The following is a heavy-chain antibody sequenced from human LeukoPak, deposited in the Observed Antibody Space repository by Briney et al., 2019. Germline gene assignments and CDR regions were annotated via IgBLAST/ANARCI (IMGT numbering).Heavy chain of an antibody. CDR2: IYYSGST. CDR1: GGSISSYY. J-gene: IGHJ4*02. D-gene: IGHD1-26*01. V-gene: IGHV4-59*01. CDR3: AREVEWELGFDY. Sequence: SETLSLTCTVSGGSISSYYWSWIRQSPGKGLEWIGYIYYSGSTNYNPSLKSRVTISVDTSKNQSSLKLSSVTAADTAVYYCAREVEWELGFDYWGQGTLVTVSS.